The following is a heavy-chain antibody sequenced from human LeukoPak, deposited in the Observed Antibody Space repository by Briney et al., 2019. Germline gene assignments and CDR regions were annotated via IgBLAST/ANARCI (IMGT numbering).Heavy chain of an antibody. CDR3: AKDLRRCNGGCT. V-gene: IGHV3-23*01. J-gene: IGHJ5*02. CDR2: ISASGGDT. D-gene: IGHD2-8*01. Sequence: GSLRLSCAASGFSFSTYSFSWVRQAPGKGLEWVSGISASGGDTFYADSVKGRFTISRDSSKNTLSLQMNSLRVEDTAIYYCAKDLRRCNGGCTWGQGTLVTVSS. CDR1: GFSFSTYS.